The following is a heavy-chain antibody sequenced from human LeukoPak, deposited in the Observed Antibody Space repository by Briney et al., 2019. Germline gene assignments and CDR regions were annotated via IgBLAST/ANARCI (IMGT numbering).Heavy chain of an antibody. CDR3: ARSSTVVPAAWAPFDY. D-gene: IGHD2-2*01. CDR2: ISAYNGNT. Sequence: ASVKVSCKASGYTFTSYGISWVRQAPGQGLEWMGWISAYNGNTNYAQKLQGRVTMTTDTSTSTAYMELRSLRSDDTAVYYCARSSTVVPAAWAPFDYWGQGTLVTVSS. V-gene: IGHV1-18*01. J-gene: IGHJ4*02. CDR1: GYTFTSYG.